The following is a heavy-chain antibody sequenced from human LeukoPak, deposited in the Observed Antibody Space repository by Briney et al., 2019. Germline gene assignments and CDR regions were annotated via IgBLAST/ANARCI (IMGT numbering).Heavy chain of an antibody. CDR3: ARDEFHYGSGSYDY. CDR1: GFTFSSYA. J-gene: IGHJ4*02. CDR2: ISGSGGST. V-gene: IGHV3-23*01. D-gene: IGHD3-10*01. Sequence: GGSLRLSCAASGFTFSSYAMSWVRQAPGKGLEWVSAISGSGGSTYYADSVKGRFTISRDNSKNTLYLQMNSLRAEDTAVYYCARDEFHYGSGSYDYWGQGTLVTVSS.